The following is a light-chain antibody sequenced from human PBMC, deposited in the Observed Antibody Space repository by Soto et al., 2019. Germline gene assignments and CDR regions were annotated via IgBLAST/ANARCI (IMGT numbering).Light chain of an antibody. V-gene: IGLV2-14*01. J-gene: IGLJ3*02. Sequence: QSVLTQPASVSGSPGQSITISCTGTSSDVGSYDYVSWYQHHPGKAPKLMIYKVSNRPSGVSNRFSGSKSGNTASLTISGLQAEDEADYYCSSYTRSTTWVFGGGTKLTVL. CDR1: SSDVGSYDY. CDR2: KVS. CDR3: SSYTRSTTWV.